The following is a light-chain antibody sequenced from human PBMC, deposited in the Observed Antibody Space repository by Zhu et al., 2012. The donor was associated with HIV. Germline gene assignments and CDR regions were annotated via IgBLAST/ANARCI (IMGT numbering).Light chain of an antibody. CDR3: HQYGTSPQA. J-gene: IGKJ1*01. CDR1: QSVSSNY. Sequence: EIVLTQFPGTLSLSPGERAILACRASQSVSSNYLAWYQQKPGQAPRLLIYGASSRATGIPDRFSGSGSGTDFTLTIDRLEPEDFAVYYCHQYGTSPQAFGQGPRWKSN. CDR2: GAS. V-gene: IGKV3-20*01.